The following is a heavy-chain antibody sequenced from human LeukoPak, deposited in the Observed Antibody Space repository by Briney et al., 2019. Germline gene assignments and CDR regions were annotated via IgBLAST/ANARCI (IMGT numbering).Heavy chain of an antibody. Sequence: GGSLRLSCAASGFTVSSNYMSWVRQAPGKGLEWVSVIYSGGSTYYADSVKGRFTISRDNSKNTLYLQMNSLRAEDTAVYYCARESSCYYYMDVWGKGTTVTISS. D-gene: IGHD2-15*01. CDR1: GFTVSSNY. J-gene: IGHJ6*03. CDR2: IYSGGST. CDR3: ARESSCYYYMDV. V-gene: IGHV3-66*01.